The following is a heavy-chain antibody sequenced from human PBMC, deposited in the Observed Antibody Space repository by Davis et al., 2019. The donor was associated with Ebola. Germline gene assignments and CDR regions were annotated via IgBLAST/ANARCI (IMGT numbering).Heavy chain of an antibody. V-gene: IGHV3-23*01. Sequence: PGGSLRLSRAASGFTFSSYAMSWVRQAPGKGLEWVSAISGSGGSTYYADSVKGRFTISRDNSKNTLYLQMNSLRAEDTAVYYCAKVYDYVWGSFQYGMDVWGQGTTVTVSS. CDR1: GFTFSSYA. J-gene: IGHJ6*02. D-gene: IGHD3-16*01. CDR3: AKVYDYVWGSFQYGMDV. CDR2: ISGSGGST.